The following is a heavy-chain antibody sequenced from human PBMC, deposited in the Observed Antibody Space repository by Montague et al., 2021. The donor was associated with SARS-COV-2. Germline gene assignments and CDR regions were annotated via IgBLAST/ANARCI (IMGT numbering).Heavy chain of an antibody. CDR3: ARDNYDYVWGSYRYIY. CDR1: GFTFSSYA. J-gene: IGHJ4*02. CDR2: ISYDGSNK. V-gene: IGHV3-30*04. Sequence: SLRLSCAASGFTFSSYAMHWVRQAPGKGLEWVAVISYDGSNKYYADSVKGRFTISRDNSKNTLYLQMNSLRAEDTAEYYCARDNYDYVWGSYRYIYWGQGTLVTVSS. D-gene: IGHD3-16*02.